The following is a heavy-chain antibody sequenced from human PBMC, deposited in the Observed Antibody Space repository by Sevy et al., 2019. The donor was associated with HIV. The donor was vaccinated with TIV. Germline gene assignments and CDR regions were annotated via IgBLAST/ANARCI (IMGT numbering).Heavy chain of an antibody. V-gene: IGHV3-7*01. CDR1: GFTFSSNW. D-gene: IGHD3-9*01. CDR2: IKQDGSEK. Sequence: GGSLRLSCAASGFTFSSNWMNWVRQAPGKGLEWVANIKQDGSEKYYVDSVEDRFTISRDNAKNSLYLELNSLRAEDTAVYYCATGGYYKYNWLGSWGQGTLVTVSS. CDR3: ATGGYYKYNWLGS. J-gene: IGHJ5*01.